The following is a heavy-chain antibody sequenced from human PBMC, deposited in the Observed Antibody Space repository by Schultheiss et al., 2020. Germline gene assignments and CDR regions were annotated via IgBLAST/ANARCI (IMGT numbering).Heavy chain of an antibody. CDR3: ARAYGSGSYYNG. V-gene: IGHV3-30*04. CDR2: ISYDGSNK. J-gene: IGHJ4*02. CDR1: GFTFSSYA. Sequence: GESLKISCAASGFTFSSYAMHWVRQAPGKGLEWVAVISYDGSNKYYADSVKGRFTISRDNAKNSLYLQMNSLRAEDTAVYYCARAYGSGSYYNGWGQGTLVTVSS. D-gene: IGHD3-10*01.